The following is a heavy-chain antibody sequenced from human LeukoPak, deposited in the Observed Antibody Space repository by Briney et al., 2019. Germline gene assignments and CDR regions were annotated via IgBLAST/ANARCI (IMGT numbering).Heavy chain of an antibody. D-gene: IGHD1-1*01. J-gene: IGHJ4*02. Sequence: NPSETLSLTCTVSGGSLSTYYWSWIRQPPGKGLEWIGYIYYSGNSNYNPSLKSRVTISVDTSKNQFSLKLSSVTAADTAVYYCARGNSDMNLAFDYWGQGTLVTVSS. CDR3: ARGNSDMNLAFDY. CDR1: GGSLSTYY. V-gene: IGHV4-59*12. CDR2: IYYSGNS.